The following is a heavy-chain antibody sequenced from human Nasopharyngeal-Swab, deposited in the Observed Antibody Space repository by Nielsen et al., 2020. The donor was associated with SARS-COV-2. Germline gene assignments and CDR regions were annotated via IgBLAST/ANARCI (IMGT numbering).Heavy chain of an antibody. Sequence: ASVKVFCKASGYTFTSYAMNWVRQAPGQGLEWMGWINTNTGSPTYAQGFTGRFVFSLDTSVSTAYLQISSLKAEDTAVYYCARGDWYSSSWLLKSYYFDYWGQGTLVTVSS. D-gene: IGHD6-13*01. CDR2: INTNTGSP. CDR1: GYTFTSYA. V-gene: IGHV7-4-1*02. CDR3: ARGDWYSSSWLLKSYYFDY. J-gene: IGHJ4*02.